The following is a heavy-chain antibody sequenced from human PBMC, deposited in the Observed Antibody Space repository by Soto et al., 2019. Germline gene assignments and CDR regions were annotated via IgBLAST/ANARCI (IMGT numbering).Heavy chain of an antibody. CDR1: GYTFTSYG. D-gene: IGHD3-22*01. V-gene: IGHV1-18*01. J-gene: IGHJ4*02. Sequence: RASVKVSCKASGYTFTSYGISWVRQAPGQGLEWMGWISAYNGNTNYAQKLQGRVTMTTDTSTSTAYMELRSLRSDDKAVYYCARIDSSGYYSYSDYWGQGTLVTVSS. CDR3: ARIDSSGYYSYSDY. CDR2: ISAYNGNT.